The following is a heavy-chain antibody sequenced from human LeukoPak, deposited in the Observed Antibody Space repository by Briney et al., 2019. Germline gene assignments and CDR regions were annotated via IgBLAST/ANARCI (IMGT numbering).Heavy chain of an antibody. CDR1: GFTFSSYG. V-gene: IGHV3-33*06. D-gene: IGHD3-22*01. J-gene: IGHJ4*02. CDR3: AKAGYYYDSSGPTF. CDR2: IWYDGSNK. Sequence: PGGSLRLSCAASGFTFSSYGMHWVRQAPGKGLEWVAVIWYDGSNKYYADSVKGRFTISRDNSKNTLYLQMNSLRAEDTAVYYCAKAGYYYDSSGPTFWGQGTLVTVSS.